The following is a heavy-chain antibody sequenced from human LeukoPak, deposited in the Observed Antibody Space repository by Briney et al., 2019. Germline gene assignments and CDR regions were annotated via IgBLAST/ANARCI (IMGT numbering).Heavy chain of an antibody. CDR1: GFTFNTYE. CDR3: VRDLEWPWLA. CDR2: ITPDGATT. V-gene: IGHV3-74*03. Sequence: GGSLRLSCAASGFTFNTYEMNWVRQAPGKGLVEVAIITPDGATTTYADSVKGRFTISRDNAKNTLYLQMDSLRAEDTAVYYCVRDLEWPWLAWGQGTLVTVSS. J-gene: IGHJ5*02. D-gene: IGHD6-19*01.